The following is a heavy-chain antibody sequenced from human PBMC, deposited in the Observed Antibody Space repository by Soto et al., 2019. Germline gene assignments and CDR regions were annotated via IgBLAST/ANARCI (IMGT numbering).Heavy chain of an antibody. J-gene: IGHJ3*02. V-gene: IGHV4-34*01. Sequence: QVQLQQWGAGLLKPSETLSLTCAVFGGSVNSGNYYWSWIRQPPGKGLEWIGDMNHSGGTHFNPSLKSRVAIPVVAPKNQFSLKMSSVTAADTALYDGARVERGTATTVVDAFDIWGPGTMVTVSS. D-gene: IGHD1-1*01. CDR3: ARVERGTATTVVDAFDI. CDR1: GGSVNSGNYY. CDR2: MNHSGGT.